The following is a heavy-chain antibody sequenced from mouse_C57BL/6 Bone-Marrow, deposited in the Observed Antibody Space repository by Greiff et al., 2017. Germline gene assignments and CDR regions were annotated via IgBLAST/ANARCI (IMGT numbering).Heavy chain of an antibody. CDR3: ASYDDY. CDR1: GYTFTSYW. D-gene: IGHD2-3*01. CDR2: IDPSDSYT. V-gene: IGHV1-59*01. J-gene: IGHJ4*01. Sequence: QVQLQQPGAELVRPGTSVKLSCKASGYTFTSYWMHWVKQRPGQGLEWIGVIDPSDSYTNYNQKFKGKATLTVDTSSSTAYMQLSSLTSEDSAVYYCASYDDYWGQGTSVTVSS.